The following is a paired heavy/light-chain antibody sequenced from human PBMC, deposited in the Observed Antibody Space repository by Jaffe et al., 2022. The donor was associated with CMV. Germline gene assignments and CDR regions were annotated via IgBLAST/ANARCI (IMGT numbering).Heavy chain of an antibody. D-gene: IGHD1-26*01. J-gene: IGHJ4*02. Sequence: EVQLVESGGGLVQPGRSLRLSCAASGFTFSDYWMHWVRQAPGQGLVWVSRINTDGSGTSYADSVKGRFTISRDNAKNTLYLQMNSLRAEDTAVYYCARFRWEVPLLWGLGTLVTVSS. CDR3: ARFRWEVPLL. CDR1: GFTFSDYW. V-gene: IGHV3-74*01. CDR2: INTDGSGT.
Light chain of an antibody. CDR1: QDIGNY. CDR3: LQHNDYPATWT. J-gene: IGKJ1*01. Sequence: DIQMTQSPSAMSASVGDRVTITCRASQDIGNYLAWFQQKPGKVPRRLIYSASTLQSGVPSRFSGSGSGTEFSLTISSLQPEDFATYYCLQHNDYPATWTFGQGTKVEIK. V-gene: IGKV1-17*03. CDR2: SAS.